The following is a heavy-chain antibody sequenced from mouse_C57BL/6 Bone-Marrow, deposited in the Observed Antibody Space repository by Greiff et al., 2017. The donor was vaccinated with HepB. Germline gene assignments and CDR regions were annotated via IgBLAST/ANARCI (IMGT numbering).Heavy chain of an antibody. V-gene: IGHV1-82*01. CDR1: GYAFSSSW. CDR3: ARDGSSYCYDMDY. J-gene: IGHJ4*01. D-gene: IGHD1-1*01. CDR2: IYPGDGDT. Sequence: VQLQQSGPELVKPGASVKISCKASGYAFSSSWMNWVKQRPGKGLEWIGRIYPGDGDTNYNGKFTGKATLTADKSSNTAYMQLSSLTSEDSAVYLCARDGSSYCYDMDYWGQGTSVTVSS.